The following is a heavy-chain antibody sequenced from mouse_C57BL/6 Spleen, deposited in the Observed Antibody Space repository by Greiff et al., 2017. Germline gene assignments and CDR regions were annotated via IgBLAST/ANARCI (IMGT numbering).Heavy chain of an antibody. CDR1: GYTFTDYE. J-gene: IGHJ4*01. CDR2: IDPETGGT. V-gene: IGHV1-15*01. D-gene: IGHD1-1*01. Sequence: QVQLKQSGAELVRPGASVTLSCKASGYTFTDYEMHWVKQTPVHGLEWIGAIDPETGGTAYNQKFKGKAILTADKSSSTAYMELRSLTSEDSAVYYCTRRTVVEAMDYWGQGTSVTVSS. CDR3: TRRTVVEAMDY.